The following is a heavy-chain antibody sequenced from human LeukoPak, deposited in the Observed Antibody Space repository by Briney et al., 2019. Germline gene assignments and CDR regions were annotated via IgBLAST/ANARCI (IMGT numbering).Heavy chain of an antibody. V-gene: IGHV4-38-2*02. CDR1: GYSIGSGHY. D-gene: IGHD6-25*01. J-gene: IGHJ5*01. CDR3: ARSSGGGGHDS. CDR2: VYYSGT. Sequence: PSETLSLTCTVSGYSIGSGHYWAWIRQPPGKGLEWIGCVYYSGTYHKSSLTSRVTISMDASRNQFSLKLTSVTAADSAFYFCARSSGGGGHDSWGQGTLVTVSS.